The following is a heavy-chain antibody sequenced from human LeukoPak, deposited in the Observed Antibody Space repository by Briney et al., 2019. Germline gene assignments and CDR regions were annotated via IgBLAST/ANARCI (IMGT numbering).Heavy chain of an antibody. Sequence: KPSETLSLTCTVSGGSVSSSSYYWGWIRQPPMKGLEGMGSIYYSGSTEYNLSLKSRVTISVDTSRNQFSLKLSSVTAADTAVYYCARHQSYGSGTYYAPFDNWGQGILVTVSS. J-gene: IGHJ4*02. V-gene: IGHV4-39*01. CDR3: ARHQSYGSGTYYAPFDN. CDR1: GGSVSSSSYY. CDR2: IYYSGST. D-gene: IGHD3-10*01.